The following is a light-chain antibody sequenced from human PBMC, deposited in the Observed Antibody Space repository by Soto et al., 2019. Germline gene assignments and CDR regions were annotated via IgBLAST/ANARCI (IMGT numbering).Light chain of an antibody. CDR1: QSVSSN. CDR3: KPSHNRPRT. Sequence: EIVMAQAPATLSVSRGERATLSCRASQSVSSNLAWFQQKPGQAPRMVIYDASTRAAGIPARFGGSGSGTEFTLTISSLQSEDFAVYPPKPSHNRPRTFGQGT. CDR2: DAS. J-gene: IGKJ1*01. V-gene: IGKV3-15*01.